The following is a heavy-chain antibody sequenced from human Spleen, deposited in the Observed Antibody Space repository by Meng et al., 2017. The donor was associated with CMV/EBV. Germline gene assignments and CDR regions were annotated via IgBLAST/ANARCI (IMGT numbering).Heavy chain of an antibody. V-gene: IGHV3-23*03. D-gene: IGHD3-16*01. CDR1: GFTFNSYA. J-gene: IGHJ6*02. CDR2: IYSGGTST. CDR3: AKDLGGGGYGMDV. Sequence: GESLKISCAASGFTFNSYAMNWVRQAPGKGLEWVSVIYSGGTSTYYADSVKGRFTISRDTSKNTLYLQMNSLRAEDTAVYYCAKDLGGGGYGMDVWGQGTTVTVSS.